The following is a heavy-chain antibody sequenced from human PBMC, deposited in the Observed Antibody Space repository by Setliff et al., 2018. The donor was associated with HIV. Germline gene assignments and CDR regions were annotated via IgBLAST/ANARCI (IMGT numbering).Heavy chain of an antibody. J-gene: IGHJ4*02. Sequence: SVKVSCKASGGGFRNYAISWVRQAPGQGLEWVGGILPLLNSPNFAQRFEGRVTLTADETTRTVYMDFTSLRPDDTAVYYCARQPPPGDYADYWGQGTLVTVSS. V-gene: IGHV1-69*13. CDR3: ARQPPPGDYADY. D-gene: IGHD4-17*01. CDR2: ILPLLNSP. CDR1: GGGFRNYA.